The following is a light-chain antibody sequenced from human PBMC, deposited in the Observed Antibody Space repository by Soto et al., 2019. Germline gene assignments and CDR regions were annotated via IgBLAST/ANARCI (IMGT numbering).Light chain of an antibody. Sequence: EIVLTQSPGTLSLSPGESATLSCRASQSVSSTYLAWYQQKPGQAPRLLIYDLSRRTTGIPDRFSASGSGTDFTLTISRLEPEDFAVYYCQQYGSSPRTFGQGTKLEL. CDR2: DLS. V-gene: IGKV3-20*01. CDR3: QQYGSSPRT. J-gene: IGKJ2*02. CDR1: QSVSSTY.